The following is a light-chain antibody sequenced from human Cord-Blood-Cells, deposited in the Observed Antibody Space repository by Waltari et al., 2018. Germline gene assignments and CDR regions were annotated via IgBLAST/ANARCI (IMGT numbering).Light chain of an antibody. J-gene: IGLJ2*01. CDR3: SSYTSSSTVV. CDR2: DVG. CDR1: SSDVGGYNY. Sequence: QSALTQPASVSGSPGQSITISCPGPSSDVGGYNYVSWYQQHPGKAPKLTIYDVGNRPSGVSNRFSGSKSGNTASLTISGLQAEDEADYYCSSYTSSSTVVFGGGTKLTVL. V-gene: IGLV2-14*01.